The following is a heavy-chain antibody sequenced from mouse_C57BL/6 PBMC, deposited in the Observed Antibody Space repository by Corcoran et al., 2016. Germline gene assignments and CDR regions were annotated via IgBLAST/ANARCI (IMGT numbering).Heavy chain of an antibody. CDR1: GYTFTDYE. CDR3: TRDYGDY. D-gene: IGHD1-1*01. Sequence: QVHLQQSGADLVRPGALVTLSCKASGYTFTDYEMHWVKQTPVHGLAWIGAIDPETGGTAYNQKFKGKAILTADKSSSTAYMELRSLTSEDSAVYYCTRDYGDYWGQGTTLTVSS. J-gene: IGHJ2*01. CDR2: IDPETGGT. V-gene: IGHV1-15*01.